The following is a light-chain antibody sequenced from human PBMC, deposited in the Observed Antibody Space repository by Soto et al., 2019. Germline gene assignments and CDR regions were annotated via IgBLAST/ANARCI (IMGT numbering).Light chain of an antibody. CDR1: QALSNY. CDR2: SAS. J-gene: IGKJ4*01. Sequence: DIQLTQSPSVLSASVGDTVTITCRASQALSNYLAWYQQKPGKAPDLLIYSASTLQSGVPSRFSGSGSETDFTLTISCLQSEDFATYYCQQYYSFPLTFGGGTKVDIK. CDR3: QQYYSFPLT. V-gene: IGKV1-9*01.